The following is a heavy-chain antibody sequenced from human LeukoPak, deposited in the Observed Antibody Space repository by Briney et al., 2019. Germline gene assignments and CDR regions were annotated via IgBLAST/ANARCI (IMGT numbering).Heavy chain of an antibody. J-gene: IGHJ6*03. CDR1: GGSISSGGYY. V-gene: IGHV4-31*03. Sequence: PSQTLSLTCTVSGGSISSGGYYWRWIRQYPGKGLEWIGYIYYSGSTYYNPSLKSRVTISVDTSKNQFSLKLSSVTAADTAVYYCARETHYYYYYMDVWGKGTTVTVSS. CDR3: ARETHYYYYYMDV. CDR2: IYYSGST.